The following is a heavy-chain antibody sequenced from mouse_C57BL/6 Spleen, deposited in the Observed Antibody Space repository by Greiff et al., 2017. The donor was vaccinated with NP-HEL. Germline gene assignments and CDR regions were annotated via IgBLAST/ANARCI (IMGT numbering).Heavy chain of an antibody. J-gene: IGHJ4*01. CDR2: IHPNSGST. CDR3: ARDYGSSYNAMDY. D-gene: IGHD1-1*01. CDR1: GYTFTSYW. Sequence: QVQLQQSGAELVKPGASVKLSCKASGYTFTSYWMHWVKQRPGQGLEWIGMIHPNSGSTNYNEKFKSKATLTVYKSSSTAYMQLSSLTSEDSAVYYCARDYGSSYNAMDYWGQGTSVTVSS. V-gene: IGHV1-64*01.